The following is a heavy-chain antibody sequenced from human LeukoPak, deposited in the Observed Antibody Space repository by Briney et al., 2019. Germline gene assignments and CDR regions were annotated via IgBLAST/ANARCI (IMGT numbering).Heavy chain of an antibody. CDR2: IYYSGSP. CDR1: GGSISSYY. D-gene: IGHD6-19*01. CDR3: ARARRLAVAGTTWGYYFDY. Sequence: PSETLSLTCTVSGGSISSYYWSWIRQPPGKGLEWIGYIYYSGSPNYNPSLKSRVTISVDTSKNQFSLKLSSVTAADTAVYYCARARRLAVAGTTWGYYFDYWGQGTLVTVSS. J-gene: IGHJ4*02. V-gene: IGHV4-59*01.